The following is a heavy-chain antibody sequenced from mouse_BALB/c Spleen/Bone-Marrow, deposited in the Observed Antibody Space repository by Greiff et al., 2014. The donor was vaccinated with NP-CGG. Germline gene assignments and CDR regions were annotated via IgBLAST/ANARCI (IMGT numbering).Heavy chain of an antibody. CDR2: IYPGNGNN. CDR1: GFNFKNYC. D-gene: IGHD2-14*01. Sequence: DVKLQESGAELVRPGALVKLSCKASGFNFKNYCMHWVKQRPEQGLEWIGWIYPGNGNNIYNQKFQGKARLTADTSSNTAYLQLSSLTSEDSAVYYCARGGRYAGFAYWGQGTLVTVSA. V-gene: IGHV14-1*02. CDR3: ARGGRYAGFAY. J-gene: IGHJ3*01.